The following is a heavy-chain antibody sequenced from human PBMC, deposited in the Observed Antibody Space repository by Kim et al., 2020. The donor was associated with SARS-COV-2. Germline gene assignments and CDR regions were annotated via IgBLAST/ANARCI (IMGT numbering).Heavy chain of an antibody. V-gene: IGHV1-69*13. Sequence: SVKVSCKASGGTFSSYAISWVRQAPGQGLEWMGGIIPIFGTANYAQKFQGRVTITADESTSTAYIELSSLRSEDTAVYYCARDGRRYCSGGSCYSGDYWGQGTLVTVSS. D-gene: IGHD2-15*01. CDR3: ARDGRRYCSGGSCYSGDY. CDR2: IIPIFGTA. CDR1: GGTFSSYA. J-gene: IGHJ4*02.